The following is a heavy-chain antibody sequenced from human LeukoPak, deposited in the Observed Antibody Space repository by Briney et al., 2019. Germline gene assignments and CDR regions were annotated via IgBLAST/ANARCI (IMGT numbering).Heavy chain of an antibody. CDR2: IYTSGST. J-gene: IGHJ4*02. Sequence: PSETLSLTCTVSGGSISSYYWSWIRRPAGKGLEWIGSIYTSGSTNYNPSLKSRVTMSVDTSKNQFSLKLSSVTAADTAVYYCARDLGPRARFLEWLPFDYWGQGTLVTVSS. V-gene: IGHV4-4*07. D-gene: IGHD3-3*01. CDR3: ARDLGPRARFLEWLPFDY. CDR1: GGSISSYY.